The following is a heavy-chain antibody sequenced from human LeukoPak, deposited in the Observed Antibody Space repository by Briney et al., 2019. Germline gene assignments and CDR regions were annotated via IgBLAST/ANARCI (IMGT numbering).Heavy chain of an antibody. Sequence: GGSLRLSCAASGLTINTNYMNWVRQAPGRGLEWLSVIYPGGVTKYAESVKGRFTVSRDIAKNTVYLGMNDLRAEDTALYYCAREIGYYFDSDDSRLRGRLDVWGKGTSVTVSS. D-gene: IGHD3-22*01. V-gene: IGHV3-53*01. CDR3: AREIGYYFDSDDSRLRGRLDV. CDR1: GLTINTNY. J-gene: IGHJ6*04. CDR2: IYPGGVT.